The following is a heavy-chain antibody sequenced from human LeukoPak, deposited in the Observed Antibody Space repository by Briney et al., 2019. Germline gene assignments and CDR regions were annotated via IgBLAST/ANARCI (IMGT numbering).Heavy chain of an antibody. D-gene: IGHD3-3*01. CDR3: ARDYDFWSFIGYFDL. Sequence: GGSLRLSCAASGFTFSSYSMNWVRQAPGKGLEWVSSISSSSSYIYYADSVKGRFTISRDNAKNSLYLQMNSLRAEDTAVYYCARDYDFWSFIGYFDLWGRGTLVTASS. CDR1: GFTFSSYS. J-gene: IGHJ2*01. V-gene: IGHV3-21*01. CDR2: ISSSSSYI.